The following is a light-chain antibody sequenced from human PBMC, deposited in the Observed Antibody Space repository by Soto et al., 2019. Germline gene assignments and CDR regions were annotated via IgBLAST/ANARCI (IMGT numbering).Light chain of an antibody. CDR2: WAS. CDR3: QQYHSTPKT. V-gene: IGKV4-1*01. J-gene: IGKJ1*01. Sequence: DIVMTQSPDSLAVSLGERATINCKSSQSVLYSSNNKNYLAWYQQKPGQPPKLLIYWASTREFGVPDRFSGSGSGTDITLTISSLQAEDVAVYYCQQYHSTPKTFGQGTKVEIK. CDR1: QSVLYSSNNKNY.